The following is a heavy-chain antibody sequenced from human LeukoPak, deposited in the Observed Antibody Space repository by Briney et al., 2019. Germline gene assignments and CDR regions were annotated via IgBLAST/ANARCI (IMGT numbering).Heavy chain of an antibody. Sequence: PSQTLSLTCAVSGGSISSGGYSWSWIRQPPGKGLEWIGSIYQSGSTYYNPSLKSRVTISLDGSKNQFSLKLSTVTAADTAVYYCARGDDYRATDAFDIWGQGTMVTVSS. V-gene: IGHV4-30-2*01. CDR2: IYQSGST. CDR3: ARGDDYRATDAFDI. J-gene: IGHJ3*02. D-gene: IGHD5-24*01. CDR1: GGSISSGGYS.